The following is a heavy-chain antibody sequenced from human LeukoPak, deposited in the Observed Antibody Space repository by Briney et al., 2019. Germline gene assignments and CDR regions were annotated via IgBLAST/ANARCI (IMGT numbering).Heavy chain of an antibody. CDR3: ARERMTYYYDSSGYNDLGYYYYYMDV. CDR2: IYTSGST. CDR1: GGSISSGSYY. Sequence: SETLSLTCTVSGGSISSGSYYWSWIRQPAGKGLEWIGRIYTSGSTNYNPSLKSRVTMSVDTSKNQFSLKLSSVTAADTAVYYCARERMTYYYDSSGYNDLGYYYYYMDVWGKGTTVTVSS. V-gene: IGHV4-61*02. J-gene: IGHJ6*03. D-gene: IGHD3-22*01.